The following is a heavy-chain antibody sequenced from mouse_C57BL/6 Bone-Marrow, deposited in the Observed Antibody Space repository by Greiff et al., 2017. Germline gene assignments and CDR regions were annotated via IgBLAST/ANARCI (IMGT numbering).Heavy chain of an antibody. CDR2: IDPSDSET. J-gene: IGHJ4*01. CDR1: GYTFTSYW. D-gene: IGHD2-5*01. CDR3: ARRENSNYVFGYAMDY. V-gene: IGHV1-52*01. Sequence: QVQLQQPGAELVRPGSSVKLSCKASGYTFTSYWMHWVKQRPIQGLEWIGNIDPSDSETHYNQKFKDKATLTVDKSSSSAYMQLSSLTSADSAVYYCARRENSNYVFGYAMDYWGQGTSVTVSS.